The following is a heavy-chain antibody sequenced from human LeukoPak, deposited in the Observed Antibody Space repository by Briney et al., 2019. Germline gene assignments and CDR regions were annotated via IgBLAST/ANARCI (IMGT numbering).Heavy chain of an antibody. CDR1: GFTFSSYS. J-gene: IGHJ3*02. D-gene: IGHD3-3*01. V-gene: IGHV3-48*02. CDR3: ARHFVAVYGDSGFDAFDI. Sequence: GGSLRLSCAASGFTFSSYSMTWVRQAPGKGLEWVSYISSSSSTIYYADSVKGRFTISRDNAKNSLYLQMNSLRDEDTAVYYCARHFVAVYGDSGFDAFDIWGQGTMVTVSS. CDR2: ISSSSSTI.